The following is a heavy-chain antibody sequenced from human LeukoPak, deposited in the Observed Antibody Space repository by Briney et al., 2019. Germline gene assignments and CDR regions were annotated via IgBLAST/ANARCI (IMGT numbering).Heavy chain of an antibody. CDR2: IYGDNGDT. D-gene: IGHD2-8*01. CDR1: GYSFTSYA. Sequence: ASVKVSCKASGYSFTSYAMNWVRQAPGQRLEWMGWIYGDNGDTKYSQEFQGRVTITRDTSASTAYMELSSLRSEDMAVYYYVRGVPGVYFYYYMDVWGKGTTVTVSS. V-gene: IGHV1-3*03. J-gene: IGHJ6*03. CDR3: VRGVPGVYFYYYMDV.